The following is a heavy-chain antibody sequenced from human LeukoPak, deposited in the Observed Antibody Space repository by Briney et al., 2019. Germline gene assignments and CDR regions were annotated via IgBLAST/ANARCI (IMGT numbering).Heavy chain of an antibody. CDR2: ISGTGSRT. CDR1: GFTFSNYA. CDR3: AKELDGSGYYGPDY. D-gene: IGHD3-22*01. V-gene: IGHV3-23*01. Sequence: GGSLRLSCAASGFTFSNYAMIWVRQAPGKGLEWIATISGTGSRTYYANSVRGRFSISRDNSRNTLYPQRSSLRVEDTAVYYCAKELDGSGYYGPDYWGRGTLVTVSS. J-gene: IGHJ4*02.